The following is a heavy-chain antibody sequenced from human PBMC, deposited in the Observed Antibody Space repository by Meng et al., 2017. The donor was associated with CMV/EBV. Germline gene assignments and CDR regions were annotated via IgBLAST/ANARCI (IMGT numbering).Heavy chain of an antibody. J-gene: IGHJ4*02. Sequence: GESLKISCAASGFTFSGYSMNWVRQAPGKGLEWVSSISSISNYIFYADSVKGRFTISRDNAKNSLYLQMNSLRAEDTAVYYCARGGSPNDGSRTYYNYYFDYWGQGTLVTVSS. D-gene: IGHD3-10*01. CDR3: ARGGSPNDGSRTYYNYYFDY. CDR2: ISSISNYI. V-gene: IGHV3-21*01. CDR1: GFTFSGYS.